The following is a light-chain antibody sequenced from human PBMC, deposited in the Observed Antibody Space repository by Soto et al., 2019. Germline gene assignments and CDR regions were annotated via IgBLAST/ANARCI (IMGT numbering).Light chain of an antibody. CDR1: QAVSSIL. V-gene: IGKV3-20*01. CDR2: GAS. CDR3: QQNGNSPI. J-gene: IGKJ4*01. Sequence: EVVLTQSPGTLSLSPGERATLSCRASQAVSSILLAWYQQKPGQAPRLLIYGASSRATGIPDRFSGSGSGTDFTLTVSRLEPEDFAVYYCQQNGNSPIFGGGTKVEIK.